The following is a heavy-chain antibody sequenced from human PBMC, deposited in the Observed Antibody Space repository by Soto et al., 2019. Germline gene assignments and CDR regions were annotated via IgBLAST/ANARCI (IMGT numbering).Heavy chain of an antibody. CDR2: ISGSGGST. Sequence: PGASLRLSCAASGFTFSSHAMSWVRQAPGKGLEWVSAISGSGGSTYYADSVKGRFTISRDNSKNTLYLQMNSLRAEDTAVYYCAKDLVDQYSSSWPADYWGQGTLVTVSS. J-gene: IGHJ4*02. CDR3: AKDLVDQYSSSWPADY. V-gene: IGHV3-23*01. D-gene: IGHD6-13*01. CDR1: GFTFSSHA.